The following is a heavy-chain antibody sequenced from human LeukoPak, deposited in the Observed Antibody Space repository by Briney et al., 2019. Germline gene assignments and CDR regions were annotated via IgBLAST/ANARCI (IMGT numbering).Heavy chain of an antibody. V-gene: IGHV3-7*01. CDR3: ARAPRRGACDAFDI. J-gene: IGHJ3*02. Sequence: PGGSLRLSCAASGFTFSSYWMSWVRQAPGKGLEWVANIKQDGSEKYYVDSVKGRFTISRDNAKNSLYLQMNSLGAEDTAVYYCARAPRRGACDAFDIWGQGTMVTVSS. CDR1: GFTFSSYW. CDR2: IKQDGSEK. D-gene: IGHD2-21*02.